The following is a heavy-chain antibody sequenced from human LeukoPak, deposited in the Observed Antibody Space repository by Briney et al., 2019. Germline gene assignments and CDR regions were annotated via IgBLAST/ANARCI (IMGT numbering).Heavy chain of an antibody. CDR1: GFTFSSYG. CDR2: IRDDGSNK. CDR3: AKPRGYSSGWYFAY. J-gene: IGHJ4*02. Sequence: PGGSLRLSCAASGFTFSSYGMHWVRQAPGRGLDWVAFIRDDGSNKYYADSVKGRFTISRDNSKNTLYLQMNSLRAEDTAVYYCAKPRGYSSGWYFAYWGQGTLVTVSS. D-gene: IGHD6-19*01. V-gene: IGHV3-30*02.